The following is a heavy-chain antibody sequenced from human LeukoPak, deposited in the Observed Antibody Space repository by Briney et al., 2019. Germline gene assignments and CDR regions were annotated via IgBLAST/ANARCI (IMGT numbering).Heavy chain of an antibody. J-gene: IGHJ4*02. CDR1: GFTFSSYS. Sequence: GGSLRLSCAASGFTFSSYSMNWIRQAPGKGLEWVSSFGTRSTSIYHAGSVKGRFAISRDNAKNSLYLQMNSLRAEDTALYYCAREVSEGFDFWGQGTLVTVSS. D-gene: IGHD3-22*01. V-gene: IGHV3-21*01. CDR2: FGTRSTSI. CDR3: AREVSEGFDF.